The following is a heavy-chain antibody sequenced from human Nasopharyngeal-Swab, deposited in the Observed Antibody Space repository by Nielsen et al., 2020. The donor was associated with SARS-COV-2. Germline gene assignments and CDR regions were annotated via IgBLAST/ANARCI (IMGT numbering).Heavy chain of an antibody. J-gene: IGHJ4*02. CDR1: GGIFRRFG. D-gene: IGHD2-15*01. V-gene: IGHV1-18*01. Sequence: ASVKVSCKASGGIFRRFGFMWVRQAAGQGLEWMGWISGYNGNTQDARDFLCRVTLTTDTSTSTVYLELRSLTSDDTAVYYCAIDLFGTPPVAALDLWGQGTLVTVSS. CDR2: ISGYNGNT. CDR3: AIDLFGTPPVAALDL.